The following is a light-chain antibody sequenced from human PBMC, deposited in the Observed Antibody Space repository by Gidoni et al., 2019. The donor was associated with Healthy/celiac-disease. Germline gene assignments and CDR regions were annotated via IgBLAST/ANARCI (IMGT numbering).Light chain of an antibody. Sequence: EIVMTQSPATLSVSPGERATRSCRASQSVSSNLAWYQQKPGQAPRLLIYGASTRATGIPARFSGSGSGTEFTLTISSLQSEDFAVYYCQQYNNWPRTFGGGTKVEIK. J-gene: IGKJ4*01. CDR1: QSVSSN. V-gene: IGKV3-15*01. CDR3: QQYNNWPRT. CDR2: GAS.